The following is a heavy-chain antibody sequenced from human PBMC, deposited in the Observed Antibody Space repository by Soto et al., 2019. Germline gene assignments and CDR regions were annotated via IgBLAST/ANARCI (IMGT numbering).Heavy chain of an antibody. D-gene: IGHD1-26*01. CDR2: IIPIFGTA. J-gene: IGHJ3*02. V-gene: IGHV1-69*01. Sequence: QVQLVQSGAEVKKPGSSVKVSCKASGGTFSSYAISWVRQAPGQGLKWMGGIIPIFGTANYAQKFQGRVTITADESTSTAYMELSSLRSEDTAVYYCAREERDGGSYYFAFDIWGQGTMVTVSS. CDR1: GGTFSSYA. CDR3: AREERDGGSYYFAFDI.